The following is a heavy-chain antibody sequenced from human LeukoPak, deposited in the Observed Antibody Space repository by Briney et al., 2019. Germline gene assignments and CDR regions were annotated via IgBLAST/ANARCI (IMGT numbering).Heavy chain of an antibody. D-gene: IGHD3-10*01. V-gene: IGHV4-31*03. CDR1: GGSISSGGYY. CDR2: IYYSGST. J-gene: IGHJ6*02. Sequence: SETLSLTCTVSGGSISSGGYYWRWIRQHPGKGLEWIGYIYYSGSTYYNPSLKSRVTISVDTSKNQFSLELSSVTAADTAVYYCARTYYYGSGYGMYVWGQGTTVTVSS. CDR3: ARTYYYGSGYGMYV.